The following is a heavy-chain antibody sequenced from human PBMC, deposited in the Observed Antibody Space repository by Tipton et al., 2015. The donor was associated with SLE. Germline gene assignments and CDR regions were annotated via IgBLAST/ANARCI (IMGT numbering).Heavy chain of an antibody. J-gene: IGHJ3*02. D-gene: IGHD6-19*01. CDR3: ARGNRGSSGWYGAFDI. CDR1: GGSISSYY. V-gene: IGHV4-59*12. CDR2: IYYSGST. Sequence: TLSLTCTVSGGSISSYYWSWIRQPPGKGLEWIGYIYYSGSTNYNPSLKSRVTISVDTSKNQFSLKLSSVTAADTAVYYCARGNRGSSGWYGAFDIWGQGTMATVSS.